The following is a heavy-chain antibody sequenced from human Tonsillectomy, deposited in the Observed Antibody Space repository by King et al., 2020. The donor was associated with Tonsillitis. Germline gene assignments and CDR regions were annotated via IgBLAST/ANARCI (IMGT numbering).Heavy chain of an antibody. Sequence: VQLVESGGGLVQPGGSLRLSCAASGFTFSTYWLTWVRQAPGKGLEWVANINRDGSEPYYVDSVKGRFTVSRDNAKNSLYLQMNSLRAEDTAIYYCARDSSPALSGSWYDAFVIWGQGTMVTVSS. J-gene: IGHJ3*02. CDR1: GFTFSTYW. CDR2: INRDGSEP. D-gene: IGHD2-15*01. V-gene: IGHV3-7*01. CDR3: ARDSSPALSGSWYDAFVI.